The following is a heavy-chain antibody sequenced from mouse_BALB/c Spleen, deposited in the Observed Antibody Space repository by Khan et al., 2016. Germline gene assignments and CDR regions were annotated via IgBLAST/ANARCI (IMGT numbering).Heavy chain of an antibody. CDR2: INPNSDYT. Sequence: QVQLKESGAELAKPGASVKMSCKATGYTFTRYWMNWLKQRPGHGLEWIGYINPNSDYTENNQKFKDKATLTADKSSNTAYMQLNSLTSEDCTVYYCATGGYTWVDYWGQGTLVTVSA. J-gene: IGHJ3*01. CDR1: GYTFTRYW. D-gene: IGHD2-2*01. V-gene: IGHV1-7*01. CDR3: ATGGYTWVDY.